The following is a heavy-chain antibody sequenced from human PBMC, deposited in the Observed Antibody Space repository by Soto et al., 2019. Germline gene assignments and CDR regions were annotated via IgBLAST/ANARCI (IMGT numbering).Heavy chain of an antibody. CDR2: ISGSGGST. V-gene: IGHV3-23*01. CDR3: TRVSPDCSDGSCYPPN. CDR1: GFSFSSFA. Sequence: GGSLRLSCAASGFSFSSFAMSWVRQAPGKGLEWVSTISGSGGSTFYAASVKGRFTISRDDSKTIAYLQMNSLETGDTGVYYCTRVSPDCSDGSCYPPNWGQGTLVTVSS. D-gene: IGHD2-15*01. J-gene: IGHJ4*02.